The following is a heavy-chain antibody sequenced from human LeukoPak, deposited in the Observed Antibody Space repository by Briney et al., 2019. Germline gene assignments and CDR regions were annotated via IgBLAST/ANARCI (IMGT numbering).Heavy chain of an antibody. D-gene: IGHD6-6*01. J-gene: IGHJ4*02. Sequence: ASVKVSCKASGYTFTGYYMHWVRQAPGQGLEWMGIINPSGGSTSYAQKFQGRVTMTRDMSTSTVYMELSSLRSEDTAVYYCAREQREYSSFDYWGQGTLVTVSS. CDR3: AREQREYSSFDY. CDR2: INPSGGST. CDR1: GYTFTGYY. V-gene: IGHV1-46*01.